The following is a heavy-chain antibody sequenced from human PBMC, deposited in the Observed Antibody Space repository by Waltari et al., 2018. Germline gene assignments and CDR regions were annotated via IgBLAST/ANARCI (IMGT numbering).Heavy chain of an antibody. J-gene: IGHJ4*02. D-gene: IGHD1-26*01. CDR3: ASYSGSYIIY. Sequence: QVQLQESGPGLVKPSETLSLTCAVSGYSISSGYYWGWIRQPPGKGLEWIGSIYHSGSTYYNPSLKSRVTISVDTSKNQFSLKLSSVTAADTAVYYCASYSGSYIIYWGQGTLVTVSS. CDR1: GYSISSGYY. CDR2: IYHSGST. V-gene: IGHV4-38-2*01.